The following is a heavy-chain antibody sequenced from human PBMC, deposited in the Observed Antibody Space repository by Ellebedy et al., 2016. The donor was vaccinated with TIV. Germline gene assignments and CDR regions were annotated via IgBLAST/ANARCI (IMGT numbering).Heavy chain of an antibody. V-gene: IGHV3-23*01. CDR3: AKCSRTAMANFDY. CDR2: ISGSGGST. CDR1: GFTFSNYA. Sequence: PGGSLRLSCAASGFTFSNYAMSWVRQAPGKELEWVSAISGSGGSTYYADSVKGRFTISRDNSKNTLYLQMNSLRAEDTAVYYCAKCSRTAMANFDYWGQGTLVTVSS. D-gene: IGHD5-18*01. J-gene: IGHJ4*02.